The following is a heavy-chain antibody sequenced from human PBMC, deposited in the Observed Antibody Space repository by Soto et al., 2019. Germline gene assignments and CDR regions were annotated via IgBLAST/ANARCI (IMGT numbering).Heavy chain of an antibody. Sequence: QVQLQESGPGLVKPSETLSLTCTVTGGSISSYYWSWIRQPPGKGLEWIGYIYYSGSTNYNPSLKSRVTIAVDTSKNQYSLKLSSVTAVDTAVYYCAGVYGEAARPGSFDYWGQGTLVTVSS. V-gene: IGHV4-59*01. CDR1: GGSISSYY. CDR2: IYYSGST. D-gene: IGHD6-6*01. CDR3: AGVYGEAARPGSFDY. J-gene: IGHJ4*02.